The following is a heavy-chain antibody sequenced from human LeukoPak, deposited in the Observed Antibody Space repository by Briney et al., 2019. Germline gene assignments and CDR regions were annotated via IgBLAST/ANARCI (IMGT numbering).Heavy chain of an antibody. V-gene: IGHV4-34*01. CDR2: INHSGST. Sequence: SETLSLTCAVYGGSFSGYYWSWIRQPPGKGLEWIGEINHSGSTNYNPSLKSRVTISVDTSKNQFSLKLSSVTAADTAVYYCARRVRQSSSWYSKYYYYYMDVWGKGTTVTISS. D-gene: IGHD6-13*01. CDR1: GGSFSGYY. CDR3: ARRVRQSSSWYSKYYYYYMDV. J-gene: IGHJ6*03.